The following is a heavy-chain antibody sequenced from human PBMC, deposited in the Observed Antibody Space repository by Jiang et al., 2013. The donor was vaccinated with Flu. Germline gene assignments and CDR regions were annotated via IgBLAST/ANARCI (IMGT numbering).Heavy chain of an antibody. V-gene: IGHV3-9*01. CDR3: AKDVLPSTSSSDY. CDR2: ISYNGGTI. D-gene: IGHD6-6*01. Sequence: QLVESGGGLAQPGRSLRLSCAASGFTFDDYAMHWVRQAPGKGLEWVAGISYNGGTIGYADSVKGRFTVSRDNAKNSLYLQMNILRAEDSALYYCAKDVLPSTSSSDYWGQGTLVTVSS. J-gene: IGHJ4*02. CDR1: GFTFDDYA.